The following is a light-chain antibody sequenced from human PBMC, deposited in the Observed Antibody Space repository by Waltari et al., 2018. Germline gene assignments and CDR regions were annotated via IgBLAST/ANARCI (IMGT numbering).Light chain of an antibody. Sequence: EIVLPQSPGTLALSPGERATLSCRASQSVGRALAWYQQKPGQAPRLLIYDASSRATGIPDRFSGSGTGTDFSLTISRVETEDLAVYYCQMYVRLPVTFGQGTKVEVK. CDR3: QMYVRLPVT. V-gene: IGKV3-20*01. CDR2: DAS. CDR1: QSVGRA. J-gene: IGKJ1*01.